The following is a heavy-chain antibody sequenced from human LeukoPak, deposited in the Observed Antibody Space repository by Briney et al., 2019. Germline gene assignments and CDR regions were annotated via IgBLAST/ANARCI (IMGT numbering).Heavy chain of an antibody. J-gene: IGHJ4*02. D-gene: IGHD3-10*01. V-gene: IGHV1-2*02. CDR3: ARAFITMVRGVGTFGY. Sequence: ASVKVSCKASGYTFTSYDINWVRQATGQGLEWMGWMNPNSGGTNYAQKFQGRVTMTRDTSISTAYMELSRLRSDDTAVYYCARAFITMVRGVGTFGYWGQGTLVTVSS. CDR1: GYTFTSYD. CDR2: MNPNSGGT.